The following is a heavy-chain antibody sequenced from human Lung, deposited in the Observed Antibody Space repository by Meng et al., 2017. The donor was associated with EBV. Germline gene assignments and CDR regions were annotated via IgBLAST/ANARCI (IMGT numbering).Heavy chain of an antibody. J-gene: IGHJ4*02. Sequence: QGQLQASGPGLLKPSETLSLTCTGTGGSISSYYWSWIRQPAGKGLEWIGRIYTSGSTNYNPSLKSRVTMSVDTSKNQFSLKLSSVTAADTAVYYCAREWCSGGSCYPDYWGQGTLVTVSS. CDR3: AREWCSGGSCYPDY. D-gene: IGHD2-15*01. CDR1: GGSISSYY. CDR2: IYTSGST. V-gene: IGHV4-4*07.